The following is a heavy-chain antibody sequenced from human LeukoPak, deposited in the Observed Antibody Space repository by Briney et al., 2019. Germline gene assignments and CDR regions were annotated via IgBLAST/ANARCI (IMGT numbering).Heavy chain of an antibody. V-gene: IGHV3-48*03. D-gene: IGHD3-3*01. Sequence: QPGGSLRLSCAASGFAFSSYEMNWVRQAPGKGLEWVSYISSSGSTIYYADSVKGRFTISRDNSKNTLYLQMNSLRAEDTAVYYCAREYYDFWSGYTYYYYYMDVWGKGTTVTVSS. CDR3: AREYYDFWSGYTYYYYYMDV. J-gene: IGHJ6*03. CDR1: GFAFSSYE. CDR2: ISSSGSTI.